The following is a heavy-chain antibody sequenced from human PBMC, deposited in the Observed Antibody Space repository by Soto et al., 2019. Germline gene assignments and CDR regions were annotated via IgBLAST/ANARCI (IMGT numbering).Heavy chain of an antibody. CDR2: IDPSDSYT. CDR1: GYSFTSYW. J-gene: IGHJ3*02. Sequence: GESLKISCKGSGYSFTSYWISWVRQMPGKGLEWMGRIDPSDSYTNYSPSFQGHVTISADKSISTAYLQWSSLKASDTAMYYCATRAPSVVDPLRAFDIWGQGTMVTVSS. CDR3: ATRAPSVVDPLRAFDI. D-gene: IGHD2-15*01. V-gene: IGHV5-10-1*01.